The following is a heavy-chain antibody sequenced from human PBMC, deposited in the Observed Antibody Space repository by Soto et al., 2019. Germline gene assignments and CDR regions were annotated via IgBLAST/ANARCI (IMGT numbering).Heavy chain of an antibody. Sequence: QITLKESGPTLVKPTQTLTLTCTFSGFSLTTGGAGVGWIRQPPGKALEWLALIYWNDDSRYSPSLNSRLTITKDTSKNQVVLRMTNIDPVDTATYYCAHRGYGDYPRDNWFDPWGQGSLVIVSS. V-gene: IGHV2-5*01. J-gene: IGHJ5*02. D-gene: IGHD4-17*01. CDR3: AHRGYGDYPRDNWFDP. CDR2: IYWNDDS. CDR1: GFSLTTGGAG.